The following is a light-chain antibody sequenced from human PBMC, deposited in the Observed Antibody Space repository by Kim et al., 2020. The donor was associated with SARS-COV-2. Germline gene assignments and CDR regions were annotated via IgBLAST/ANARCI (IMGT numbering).Light chain of an antibody. Sequence: SASVGDRVTITCRASQTVESWLAWYQQKPGKAPKLLIYDASSLESGVPSRFRGSRSGTEFTLTISSLQPDDFATYYCQQYNTYPSFGQGTRLEIK. V-gene: IGKV1-5*01. J-gene: IGKJ5*01. CDR2: DAS. CDR3: QQYNTYPS. CDR1: QTVESW.